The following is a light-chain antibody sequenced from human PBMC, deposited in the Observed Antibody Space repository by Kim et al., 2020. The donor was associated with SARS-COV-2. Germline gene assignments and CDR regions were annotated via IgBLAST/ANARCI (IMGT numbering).Light chain of an antibody. J-gene: IGLJ2*01. V-gene: IGLV2-11*01. CDR3: CSYAGSYTLI. CDR2: DVN. CDR1: SSDFGGYNY. Sequence: GQSVTLSCTGTSSDFGGYNYVSWYQQHPGKAPKLMIYDVNKRPSGVPDRFSGSKSGNTASLTISGLQAEDEADYNCCSYAGSYTLIFGGGTQLTVL.